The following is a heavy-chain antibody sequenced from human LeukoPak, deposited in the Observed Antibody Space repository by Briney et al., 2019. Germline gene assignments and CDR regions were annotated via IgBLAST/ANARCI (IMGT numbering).Heavy chain of an antibody. D-gene: IGHD1-26*01. V-gene: IGHV4-39*07. CDR2: IYYGGTT. J-gene: IGHJ4*02. CDR1: GFSLNTRGMC. CDR3: ARIVGATWYYFDY. Sequence: SGPALVKPTQTLTLTCTFSGFSLNTRGMCVSWIRQPPGKGLEWIGSIYYGGTTYYNPSLKSRVTISVDTSKNQFSLKLSSVTAADTAVYYCARIVGATWYYFDYWGQGTLVTVSS.